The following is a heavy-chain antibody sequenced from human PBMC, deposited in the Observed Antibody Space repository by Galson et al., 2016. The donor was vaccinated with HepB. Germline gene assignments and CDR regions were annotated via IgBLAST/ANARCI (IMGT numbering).Heavy chain of an antibody. J-gene: IGHJ4*02. CDR1: GYTLTELS. CDR3: ATVLRGEYFDY. D-gene: IGHD3-10*01. CDR2: FNPEDGET. V-gene: IGHV1-24*01. Sequence: SVKVSCKVSGYTLTELSMHWVRQAPGKGLEWMGGFNPEDGETIYAQKFQGRVTMTEDTSTDTTYMEPSSLRSEDTAVYYCATVLRGEYFDYWGQGTLVTVSS.